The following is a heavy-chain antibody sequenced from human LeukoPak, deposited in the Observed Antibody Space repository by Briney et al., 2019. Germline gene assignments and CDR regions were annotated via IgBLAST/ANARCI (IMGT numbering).Heavy chain of an antibody. V-gene: IGHV4-39*07. J-gene: IGHJ6*03. D-gene: IGHD3-16*01. CDR3: ARFGVYYMDV. CDR1: GGSISSSSYY. Sequence: SETLSLTCTVSGGSISSSSYYWGWIRQPPGKGLEWIGSIYYSGSTYYNPSLKSRVTISVDTSKNQFSLKLSSVTAADTAVYYCARFGVYYMDVWGKGTTVTISS. CDR2: IYYSGST.